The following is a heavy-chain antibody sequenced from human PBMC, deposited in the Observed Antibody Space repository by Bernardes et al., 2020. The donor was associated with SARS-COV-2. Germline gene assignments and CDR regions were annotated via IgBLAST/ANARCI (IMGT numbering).Heavy chain of an antibody. J-gene: IGHJ4*01. Sequence: GGSLRLSCTASGFPKSNFPMSWVRQAPGKGLEWVSTISGSGATKYYADFAKGRFTMSRDFGKNTLDLEMNSLGVDDTAVYFCAKEMGDTSGWTPVFGLGGHGTPGSVSS. CDR1: GFPKSNFP. CDR2: ISGSGATK. V-gene: IGHV3-23*01. D-gene: IGHD6-19*01. CDR3: AKEMGDTSGWTPVFGL.